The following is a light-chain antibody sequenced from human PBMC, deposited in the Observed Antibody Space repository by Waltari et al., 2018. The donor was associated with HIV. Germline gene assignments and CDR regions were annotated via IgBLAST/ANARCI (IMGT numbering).Light chain of an antibody. Sequence: EIVLTQSPGTVSVSPGEEATLSCRASQTISTNYVAWYQQKLGQPPRLLIYAASTRAAGVPDRFSGSGSGTDFTLTISGLEPEDCAVYYCQQYIGSPRTFGQGTKVELK. CDR1: QTISTNY. CDR3: QQYIGSPRT. J-gene: IGKJ1*01. CDR2: AAS. V-gene: IGKV3-20*01.